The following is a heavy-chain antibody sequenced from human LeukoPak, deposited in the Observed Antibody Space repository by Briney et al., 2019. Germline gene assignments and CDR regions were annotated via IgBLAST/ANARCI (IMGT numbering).Heavy chain of an antibody. D-gene: IGHD3-10*01. J-gene: IGHJ6*03. Sequence: GGSLRLSCAASGFTFSSYTMHWVRQAPGKGLEWVAVISYDGNYIHYGDSVRGRFTISRDNSKNTLYLQMNNLRANDTAVYYCARSLRVRGVPDYMDVWGKGTTVTVSS. CDR2: ISYDGNYI. CDR3: ARSLRVRGVPDYMDV. V-gene: IGHV3-30*14. CDR1: GFTFSSYT.